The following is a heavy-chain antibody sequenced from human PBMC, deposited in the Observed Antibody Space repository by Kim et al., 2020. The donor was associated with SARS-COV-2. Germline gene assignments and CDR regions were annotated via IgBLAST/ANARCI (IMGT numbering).Heavy chain of an antibody. CDR3: SRDGGSGSYYLDYYYYGMD. Sequence: ASVKVSCKASGYTFTSYGIHWVRQAPGQRLEWMGWINAGNGNTKYSQKFQGRVTITRDTSASTAYMELSSLSSEDTAVYYCSRDGGSGSYYLDYYYYGMD. CDR2: INAGNGNT. J-gene: IGHJ6*01. V-gene: IGHV1-3*01. D-gene: IGHD1-26*01. CDR1: GYTFTSYG.